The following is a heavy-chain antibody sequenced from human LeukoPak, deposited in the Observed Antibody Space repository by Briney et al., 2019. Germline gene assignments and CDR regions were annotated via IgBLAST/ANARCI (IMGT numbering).Heavy chain of an antibody. CDR1: GRPISNYY. CDR3: ARHAQSSTWYGRWFDP. V-gene: IGHV4-59*01. Sequence: SETLSLTCIVSGRPISNYYWRCIRDPPGKGLEAIGLIYYNGSTKQNPSPNSRIDISVATSKNQFSLKLSSVTAADTAIYYCARHAQSSTWYGRWFDPWGQGTLVSVSS. J-gene: IGHJ5*02. CDR2: IYYNGST. D-gene: IGHD6-13*01.